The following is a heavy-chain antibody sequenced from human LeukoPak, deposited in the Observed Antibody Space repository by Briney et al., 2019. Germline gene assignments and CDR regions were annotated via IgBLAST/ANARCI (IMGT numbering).Heavy chain of an antibody. Sequence: ASVKVSCKASGYIFTSYGISWVRQAPGQGLEWMGWISAYNGNTNYAQKLQGRVTMTTDTSTSTAYMELRSLRSDDTAVYYCTVVVVAAKAFDIWGQGTMVTVSS. CDR2: ISAYNGNT. D-gene: IGHD2-15*01. CDR1: GYIFTSYG. CDR3: TVVVVAAKAFDI. J-gene: IGHJ3*02. V-gene: IGHV1-18*01.